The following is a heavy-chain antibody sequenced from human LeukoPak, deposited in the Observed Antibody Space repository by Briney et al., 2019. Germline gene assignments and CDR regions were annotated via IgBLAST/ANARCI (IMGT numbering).Heavy chain of an antibody. Sequence: QTGGSLRLSCATSGFSFSSYAMSWVRQAPGKGLEWVSAMSSSDDGRYYAASVKGRFTISRDSSKNTLYLQMNRLRAEDAAVYYCAKAPVTTCSGAYCYPFDYWGQGTLVTVSS. CDR3: AKAPVTTCSGAYCYPFDY. CDR1: GFSFSSYA. V-gene: IGHV3-23*01. CDR2: MSSSDDGR. J-gene: IGHJ4*02. D-gene: IGHD2-21*01.